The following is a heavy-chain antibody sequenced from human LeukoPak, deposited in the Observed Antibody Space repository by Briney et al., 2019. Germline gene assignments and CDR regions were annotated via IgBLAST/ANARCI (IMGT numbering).Heavy chain of an antibody. CDR2: ISSSSSYI. CDR3: AREGSYYVVDY. D-gene: IGHD1-26*01. Sequence: GGSLRLSCAASGFTFTNYPMIWVRQAPGKGLEWVSSISSSSSYIYYADSVKGRFTISRDNAKNSLYLQMNSLRAEDTAVYYCAREGSYYVVDYWGQGTLVTVSS. CDR1: GFTFTNYP. V-gene: IGHV3-21*01. J-gene: IGHJ4*02.